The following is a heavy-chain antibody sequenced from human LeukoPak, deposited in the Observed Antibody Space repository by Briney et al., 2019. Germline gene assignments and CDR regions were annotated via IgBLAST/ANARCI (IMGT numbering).Heavy chain of an antibody. D-gene: IGHD3-9*01. CDR2: IYYSGST. CDR1: GGSISSYY. CDR3: ARGYDILTGHFVSDY. V-gene: IGHV4-39*07. J-gene: IGHJ4*02. Sequence: SETLSLTCTVSGGSISSYYWGWIRQPPGKGLEWIGSIYYSGSTYYNPSLKSRVTISVDTSKNQFSLKLSSVTAADTAVYYCARGYDILTGHFVSDYWGQGTLVTVSS.